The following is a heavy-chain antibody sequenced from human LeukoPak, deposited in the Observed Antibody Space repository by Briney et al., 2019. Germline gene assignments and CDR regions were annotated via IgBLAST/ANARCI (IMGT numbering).Heavy chain of an antibody. CDR2: IGRTGDI. CDR1: GFTFSNYA. Sequence: GGSLRLSCAASGFTFSNYAMTWVRQAPGKGLEWVSVIGRTGDIFYADSVKGRFTISRDNSKNTLYLQMNSLRAEDTAVYYCAKPDSEYSSPEDSWGQGTLVTVSS. D-gene: IGHD6-6*01. V-gene: IGHV3-23*01. CDR3: AKPDSEYSSPEDS. J-gene: IGHJ4*02.